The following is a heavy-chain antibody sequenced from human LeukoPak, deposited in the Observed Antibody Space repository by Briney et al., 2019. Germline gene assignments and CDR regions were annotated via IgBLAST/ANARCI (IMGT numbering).Heavy chain of an antibody. CDR1: GGSISSYY. J-gene: IGHJ4*02. CDR2: IYSSGST. D-gene: IGHD3-10*01. V-gene: IGHV4-59*01. CDR3: ARAFYYGSRSYGLDY. Sequence: SETLSVICTVSGGSISSYYWSWIRQPPGKGLEWLGYIYSSGSTNYNPSLKSRLTISVDASKSQLSLKLTSVTAADTTVYYYARAFYYGSRSYGLDYWGQGTLVTVSS.